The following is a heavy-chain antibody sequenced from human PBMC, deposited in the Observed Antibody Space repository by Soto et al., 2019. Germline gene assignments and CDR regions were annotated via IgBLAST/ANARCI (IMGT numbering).Heavy chain of an antibody. J-gene: IGHJ4*02. CDR2: IIAYNGNT. CDR3: ARDSGIAVAGSPFDY. Sequence: GASVKVSCTVSRYTFTSCGRSWVRQSPVQGLEWMGWIIAYNGNTNYAQKLQGRVTMTTDTSTSTAYMELRSLRSDDTAVYYCARDSGIAVAGSPFDYWGQGTLVTVSS. D-gene: IGHD6-19*01. V-gene: IGHV1-18*01. CDR1: RYTFTSCG.